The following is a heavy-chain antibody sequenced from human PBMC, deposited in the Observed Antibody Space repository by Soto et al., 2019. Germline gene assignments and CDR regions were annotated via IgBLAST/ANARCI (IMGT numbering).Heavy chain of an antibody. J-gene: IGHJ5*02. CDR1: GYSFNSYG. V-gene: IGHV1-18*01. CDR3: VRDFLRYDVSTGAYSDCFDP. D-gene: IGHD3-9*01. Sequence: QIQMLQSGGEVKKPGASVKVSCKASGYSFNSYGISWVREAPGQGPEWMGWISTYGGDVNLPATXQGRLTLTTATXTXTXDMELRSLGFDDTAVYYCVRDFLRYDVSTGAYSDCFDPWGQGTLVTVSS. CDR2: ISTYGGDV.